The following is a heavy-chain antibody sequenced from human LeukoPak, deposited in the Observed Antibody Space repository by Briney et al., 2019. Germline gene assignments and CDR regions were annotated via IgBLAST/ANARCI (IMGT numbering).Heavy chain of an antibody. D-gene: IGHD5-12*01. CDR1: GGSFSGYY. Sequence: SETLSLTCAVYGGSFSGYYWSWIREPPGRGLEWIGEINHGGSTNYNPALTRRVTISVDTSKNQFSLKLSSVIAADTAVSYCATESPTSNIVATIRHSYFNYWGQGTLVTVSS. V-gene: IGHV4-34*01. CDR2: INHGGST. J-gene: IGHJ4*02. CDR3: ATESPTSNIVATIRHSYFNY.